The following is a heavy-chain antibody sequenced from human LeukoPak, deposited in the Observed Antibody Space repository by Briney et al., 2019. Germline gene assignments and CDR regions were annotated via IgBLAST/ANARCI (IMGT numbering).Heavy chain of an antibody. D-gene: IGHD1-26*01. CDR3: AKGTGRYWTFFDS. J-gene: IGHJ4*02. Sequence: GGSLRLSCAASGFTFDDYAMHWVRQAPGKGLEWVSGISWNSGSIDYAASVKGRFTISRDNAKKSLYLQMNSLRPEDTALYYCAKGTGRYWTFFDSCGQGTQVTVSS. CDR2: ISWNSGSI. CDR1: GFTFDDYA. V-gene: IGHV3-9*01.